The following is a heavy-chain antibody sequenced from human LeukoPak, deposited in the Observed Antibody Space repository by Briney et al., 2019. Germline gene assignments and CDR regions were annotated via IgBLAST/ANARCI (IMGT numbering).Heavy chain of an antibody. CDR1: GFTFSSHW. J-gene: IGHJ3*02. CDR2: INSDGSST. V-gene: IGHV3-74*01. D-gene: IGHD5-12*01. CDR3: ARDRGYAFDI. Sequence: GGSLRLSCAASGFTFSSHWMNWVRQAPGKGLVWVSRINSDGSSTSYADSVKGRFTISRDNAKNTLYLQMNNLRAEDTAAYYCARDRGYAFDIWGQGTMVTVSS.